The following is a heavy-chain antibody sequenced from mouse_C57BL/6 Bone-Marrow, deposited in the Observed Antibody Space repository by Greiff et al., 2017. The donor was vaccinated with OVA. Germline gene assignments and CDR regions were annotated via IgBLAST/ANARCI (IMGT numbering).Heavy chain of an antibody. V-gene: IGHV5-17*01. Sequence: EVMLVESGGGLVKPGGSLKLSCAASGFTFSDYGMHWVRQAPAKGLEWVAYISPGSSTIYYADTVKGRFTISRDNARNTLFLQMTSLKSEDTAMYYCARRNGTGYFDYWGQGTTLTVSS. D-gene: IGHD4-1*01. CDR3: ARRNGTGYFDY. CDR2: ISPGSSTI. CDR1: GFTFSDYG. J-gene: IGHJ2*01.